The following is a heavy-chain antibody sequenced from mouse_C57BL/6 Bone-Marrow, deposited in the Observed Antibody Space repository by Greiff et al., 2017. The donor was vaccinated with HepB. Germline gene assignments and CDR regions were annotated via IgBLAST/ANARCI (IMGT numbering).Heavy chain of an antibody. J-gene: IGHJ3*01. CDR2: IHPNSGST. CDR1: GYTFTSYW. Sequence: QVQLQQPGAELVKPGASVKLSCKASGYTFTSYWMHWVKQRPGQGLEWIGMIHPNSGSTNYNEKFKSKATLTVDKSSSTAYMQLSSPTSEDSAVYYCARRLWAWFAYWGQGTLVTVSA. V-gene: IGHV1-64*01. CDR3: ARRLWAWFAY. D-gene: IGHD4-1*01.